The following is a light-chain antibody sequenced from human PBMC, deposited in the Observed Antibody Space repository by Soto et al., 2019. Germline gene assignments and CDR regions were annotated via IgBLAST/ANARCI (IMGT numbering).Light chain of an antibody. CDR1: QSVSSY. Sequence: EIVLTQSPATLSLSPGERATLSCRASQSVSSYLAWYQQKPGQAPRLLIYDASSRATGIPARFSGSGSGTDFTLTISSLEPEDFAVYYCQQRSKWLTFDGGTKVEIK. V-gene: IGKV3-11*01. CDR2: DAS. J-gene: IGKJ4*01. CDR3: QQRSKWLT.